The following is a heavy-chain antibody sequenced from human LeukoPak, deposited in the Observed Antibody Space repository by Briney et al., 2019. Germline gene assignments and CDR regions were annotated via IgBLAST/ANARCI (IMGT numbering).Heavy chain of an antibody. Sequence: GGSLRLSCAASGFTFSSYSMNWVRQAPGKGLEWVSSISSSSSYIYYADSVKGRFTISRDNAKNSLYLQMNSLRAEDTAVYYCARDGGDWFPYYFDYWGQGTLVTVSS. CDR1: GFTFSSYS. CDR2: ISSSSSYI. J-gene: IGHJ4*02. V-gene: IGHV3-21*01. D-gene: IGHD2-21*02. CDR3: ARDGGDWFPYYFDY.